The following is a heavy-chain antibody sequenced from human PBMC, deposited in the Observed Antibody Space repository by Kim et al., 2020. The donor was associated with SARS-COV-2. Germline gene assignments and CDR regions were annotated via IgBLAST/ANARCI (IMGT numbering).Heavy chain of an antibody. CDR3: ARVPLTGYPDAFDI. D-gene: IGHD3-9*01. V-gene: IGHV7-4-1*02. J-gene: IGHJ3*02. Sequence: AQGFTGRVVFSLDPSVSTAYLQISSLKAEDTAVYYCARVPLTGYPDAFDIWGQGTMVTVSS.